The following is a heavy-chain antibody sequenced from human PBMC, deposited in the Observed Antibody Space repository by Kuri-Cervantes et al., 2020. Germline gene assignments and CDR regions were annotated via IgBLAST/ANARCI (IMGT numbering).Heavy chain of an antibody. CDR2: ISSSSSTI. D-gene: IGHD3-10*01. J-gene: IGHJ4*02. CDR3: ARSGVRGSGSYYGVDY. CDR1: GFTFSSYS. V-gene: IGHV3-48*02. Sequence: GESLKISCAASGFTFSSYSMNWVRQAPGKGLEWVSYISSSSSTIYYADSVKGRFTISRDNAKNSLYLQMNSLGDEDTAVYYCARSGVRGSGSYYGVDYWGQGTLVTVSS.